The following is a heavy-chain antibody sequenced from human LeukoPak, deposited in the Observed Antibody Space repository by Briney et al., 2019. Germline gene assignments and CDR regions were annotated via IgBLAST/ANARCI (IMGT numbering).Heavy chain of an antibody. D-gene: IGHD6-19*01. CDR3: ARVRLGSYYYMDV. CDR2: MNPNSGNT. CDR1: RYTLPSYD. J-gene: IGHJ6*03. Sequence: ASVKVSCKASRYTLPSYDINWVRQATGHGLEWMGWMNPNSGNTGYAQKFQGRVTMTRNTSISTAYMELSSLRSENTAVYFCARVRLGSYYYMDVWGKGTTVTISS. V-gene: IGHV1-8*01.